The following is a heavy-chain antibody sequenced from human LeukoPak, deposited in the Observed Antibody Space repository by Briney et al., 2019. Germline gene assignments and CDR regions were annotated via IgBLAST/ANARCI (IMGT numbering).Heavy chain of an antibody. CDR2: ISSSKTYI. D-gene: IGHD3-22*01. V-gene: IGHV3-21*01. J-gene: IGHJ3*02. CDR3: ARDQAPYYYDSSGNYPSAFDI. Sequence: GGSLRLSCTASGFTFSNYRMKWVRQAPGEGLEWVSSISSSKTYIYYADSVEGRFTISRDNAKNSLYLQMNSLRAEDTAVYYCARDQAPYYYDSSGNYPSAFDIWGQGTMVTVSS. CDR1: GFTFSNYR.